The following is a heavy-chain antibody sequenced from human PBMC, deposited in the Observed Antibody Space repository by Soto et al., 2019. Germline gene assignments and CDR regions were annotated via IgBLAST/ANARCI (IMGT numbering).Heavy chain of an antibody. CDR3: ARGRDGYWDAFDI. J-gene: IGHJ3*02. D-gene: IGHD5-12*01. CDR2: INHSGST. CDR1: GGSFSGYY. V-gene: IGHV4-34*01. Sequence: QVQLQQWGAGLLKPSETLSLTCAVYGGSFSGYYWSWIRQPPGKGLEWIGEINHSGSTNYNPSLRRRVTLSVDPSRDQFSLKLRSVTAADTAVYYCARGRDGYWDAFDIWGQGTMVTVSS.